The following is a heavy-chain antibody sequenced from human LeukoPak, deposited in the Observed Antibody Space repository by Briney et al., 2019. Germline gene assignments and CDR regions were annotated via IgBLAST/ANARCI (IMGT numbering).Heavy chain of an antibody. CDR2: IIPIFGTA. CDR3: ARNELYYDDRQAP. CDR1: GGTFSSYA. J-gene: IGHJ5*02. D-gene: IGHD3-3*01. Sequence: ASVKVSCKASGGTFSSYAISWVRQAPGQGLEWMGGIIPIFGTANYAQKFQGRVTITADESTSTAYMELSSLRSEDTAVYYCARNELYYDDRQAPWGQGTLVTVSS. V-gene: IGHV1-69*13.